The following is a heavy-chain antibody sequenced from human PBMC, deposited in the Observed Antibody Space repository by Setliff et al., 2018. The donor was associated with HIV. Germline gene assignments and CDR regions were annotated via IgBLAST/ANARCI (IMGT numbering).Heavy chain of an antibody. V-gene: IGHV1-3*04. Sequence: ASVKVSCKASGYIFTSYDINWVRQATGQGLEWMGWINTGNGNTKYSQKFQDRVTITRDTSANTGYMELSGLRSEDTAVYYCARDRVPKRGYTYREPDFDSWGQGTLVTVSS. CDR3: ARDRVPKRGYTYREPDFDS. D-gene: IGHD5-12*01. CDR1: GYIFTSYD. CDR2: INTGNGNT. J-gene: IGHJ5*01.